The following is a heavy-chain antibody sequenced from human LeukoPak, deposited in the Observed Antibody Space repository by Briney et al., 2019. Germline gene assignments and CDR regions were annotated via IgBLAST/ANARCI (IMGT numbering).Heavy chain of an antibody. D-gene: IGHD5-18*01. CDR2: INPNSGGT. CDR1: GYTFTGYY. J-gene: IGHJ4*02. V-gene: IGHV1-2*06. Sequence: GASVKVSCKASGYTFTGYYMHWVRQAPGQGLEWMGRINPNSGGTNYAQKFQGRVTMTRDASISTAYMELSRLRSDDTAVYYCARGVSYGQRDEYWGQGTLVTVSS. CDR3: ARGVSYGQRDEY.